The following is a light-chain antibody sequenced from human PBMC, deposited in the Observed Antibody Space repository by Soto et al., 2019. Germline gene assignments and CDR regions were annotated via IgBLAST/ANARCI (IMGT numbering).Light chain of an antibody. CDR2: GAS. J-gene: IGKJ1*01. V-gene: IGKV3-15*01. Sequence: VMTQAPATLSVSPGERATLSCRGSQTINNNVAWYQLKDGQVPRLVIYGASTRATDIPARFSGSGSGTEFTLTISNLQSEDFAIYYCQHYYNWPPWTFGQGTKVDI. CDR1: QTINNN. CDR3: QHYYNWPPWT.